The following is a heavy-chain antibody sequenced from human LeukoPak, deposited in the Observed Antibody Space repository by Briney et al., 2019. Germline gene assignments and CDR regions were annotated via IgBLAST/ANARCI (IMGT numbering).Heavy chain of an antibody. CDR1: GGSSSGYY. CDR3: ARVSSWSGFFEM. D-gene: IGHD6-13*01. CDR2: IFYSRST. Sequence: SETLSLTCIVSGGSSSGYYWSWIRQPPGKGLEWIWYIFYSRSTAYNPSLKSRVTLSVDTSKNQFPLNLNSVTAADTAVYYCARVSSWSGFFEMWGQGTMVTVSS. V-gene: IGHV4-59*01. J-gene: IGHJ3*02.